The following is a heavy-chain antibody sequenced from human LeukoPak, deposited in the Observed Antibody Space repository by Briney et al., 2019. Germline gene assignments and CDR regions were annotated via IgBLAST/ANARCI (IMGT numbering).Heavy chain of an antibody. CDR3: AKPYETPILRYFDWSIDNYFDY. Sequence: HPGGSLRLSCAASGFTFSTFGMSWVRQAPGKGLEWVSGISGSGDDTYYADSVKGRFTISRDNSKNTLYLQMNSLRVEDTAVYYCAKPYETPILRYFDWSIDNYFDYWGQGTLVTVSS. J-gene: IGHJ4*02. D-gene: IGHD3-9*01. CDR1: GFTFSTFG. V-gene: IGHV3-23*01. CDR2: ISGSGDDT.